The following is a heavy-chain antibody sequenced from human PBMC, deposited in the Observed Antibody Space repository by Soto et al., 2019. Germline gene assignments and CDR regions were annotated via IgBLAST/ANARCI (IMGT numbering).Heavy chain of an antibody. Sequence: GGSLRLSCAASGFTFDDYGMSWVRQAPGKGLEWVSGINWNGGSTGYADSVKGRFTISRDNAKNSLYLQMNSLRAEDTALYHCARASGSQWVTGTTHYNWFDPWGQGTLVTVSS. D-gene: IGHD1-7*01. CDR3: ARASGSQWVTGTTHYNWFDP. CDR1: GFTFDDYG. V-gene: IGHV3-20*01. CDR2: INWNGGST. J-gene: IGHJ5*02.